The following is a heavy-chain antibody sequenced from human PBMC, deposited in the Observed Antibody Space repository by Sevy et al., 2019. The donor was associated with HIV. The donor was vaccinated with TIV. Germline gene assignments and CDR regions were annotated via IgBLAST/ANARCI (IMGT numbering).Heavy chain of an antibody. V-gene: IGHV3-7*01. J-gene: IGHJ4*01. D-gene: IGHD5-18*01. CDR3: VREGLGGYSYSLDY. CDR1: GFSFSIYW. Sequence: GGSLRLSCAASGFSFSIYWMSWVRQAPGKGLEWVATMKQDGSEEDYVDSVKGRLTISRDNAKNSLFLEMNSVSAEDTAVYYCVREGLGGYSYSLDYWGHGTLVTVSS. CDR2: MKQDGSEE.